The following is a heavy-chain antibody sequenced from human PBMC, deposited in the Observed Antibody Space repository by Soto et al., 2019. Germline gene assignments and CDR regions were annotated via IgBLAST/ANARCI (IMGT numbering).Heavy chain of an antibody. CDR3: AKANSLRGQYGSATYHYSGMDI. J-gene: IGHJ6*02. CDR2: ISGSGDNT. CDR1: GVTFSSYA. Sequence: EVQLLEPGGGLVQPGGSLRLSCAASGVTFSSYAMNWVRQAPGEGLEWVSAISGSGDNTYYADFVKGRFTISRDNSYSTLYLQMNSLSAEDTAEYYCAKANSLRGQYGSATYHYSGMDIWGQVPTVTVSS. V-gene: IGHV3-23*01. D-gene: IGHD3-10*01.